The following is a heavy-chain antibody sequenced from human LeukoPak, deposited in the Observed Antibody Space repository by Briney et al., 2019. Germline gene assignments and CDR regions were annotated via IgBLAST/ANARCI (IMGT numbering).Heavy chain of an antibody. D-gene: IGHD6-13*01. CDR3: ARDFSISWSNWFDP. Sequence: GASVKVSYKASGYTFSAYYMHWVRQAPGQGLEWMGWINPHSGNTNYAQKFQGRVTMTRDTSISTAYMELSRLRSDDTAVYYCARDFSISWSNWFDPWGQGTLVTVSS. J-gene: IGHJ5*02. CDR2: INPHSGNT. V-gene: IGHV1-2*02. CDR1: GYTFSAYY.